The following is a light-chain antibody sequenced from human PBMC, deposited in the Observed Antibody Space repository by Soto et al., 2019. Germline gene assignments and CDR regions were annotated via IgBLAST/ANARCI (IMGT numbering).Light chain of an antibody. CDR3: QQADSFPLT. Sequence: DIQMTQSPSSLSASVGDRVIITCRASQYISSWLAWYQQKPGEAPKLLIYAASRLQRGVPSRFRGSGSGTEFNRTIISLQTEDFATYYCQQADSFPLTFGGGTKGEIK. CDR1: QYISSW. V-gene: IGKV1D-12*01. J-gene: IGKJ4*01. CDR2: AAS.